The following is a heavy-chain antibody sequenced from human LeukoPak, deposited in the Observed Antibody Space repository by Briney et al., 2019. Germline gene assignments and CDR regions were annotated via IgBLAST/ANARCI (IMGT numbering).Heavy chain of an antibody. CDR3: ARSGSGYFDY. CDR1: GITLSIYW. CDR2: IKQDGSEK. V-gene: IGHV3-7*03. J-gene: IGHJ4*02. Sequence: GGSLRPSCAASGITLSIYWMSWVRQAPGKGLEWVANIKQDGSEKYYVDSVNGRFIISRDNANNSLYLQMNSLRAEDTAVYYCARSGSGYFDYWGQGTLVTVSS.